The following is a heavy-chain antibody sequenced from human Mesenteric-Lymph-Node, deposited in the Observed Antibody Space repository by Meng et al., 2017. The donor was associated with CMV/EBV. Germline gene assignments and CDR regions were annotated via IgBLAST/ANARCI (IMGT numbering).Heavy chain of an antibody. CDR1: GGSFIGYY. D-gene: IGHD3-9*01. CDR3: ARGSSYDILTGYFDY. V-gene: IGHV4-34*01. Sequence: QGQLPQWGAGLLKPSEPRSVTCAVYGGSFIGYYWNWIRQSPEKGLEWIGEINHSGSTTYNPSFTSRIIISVDTSTNQISLNMSSVTAADTAVYYCARGSSYDILTGYFDYWGQGALVTVSS. J-gene: IGHJ4*02. CDR2: INHSGST.